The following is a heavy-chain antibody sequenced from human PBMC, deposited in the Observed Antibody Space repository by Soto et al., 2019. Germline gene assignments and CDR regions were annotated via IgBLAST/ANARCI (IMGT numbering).Heavy chain of an antibody. CDR2: IYYSGST. Sequence: SETLALTCTVSGGSISSGGYYWSWIRQHPGKGLEWIGYIYYSGSTYYNPSLKSRVTISVDTSKNQFSLKLSSVTAADTAVYYCARDLGSSGYYGMDVWGQGTTVT. D-gene: IGHD3-22*01. J-gene: IGHJ6*02. CDR1: GGSISSGGYY. V-gene: IGHV4-31*03. CDR3: ARDLGSSGYYGMDV.